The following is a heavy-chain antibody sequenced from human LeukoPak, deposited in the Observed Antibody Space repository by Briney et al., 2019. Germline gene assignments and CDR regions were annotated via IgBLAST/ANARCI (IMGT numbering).Heavy chain of an antibody. CDR2: INRRGHT. J-gene: IGHJ4*02. CDR1: GFTFDRFT. V-gene: IGHV3-43*01. D-gene: IGHD3-9*01. CDR3: AKDKLRYFDWSYLDY. Sequence: GGSLRLSCAASGFTFDRFTIHWVRQTPGKGLEWVSLINRRGHTFYADSVKGRFTISRDNSKNSLYLQMNSLRAEDTALYYCAKDKLRYFDWSYLDYWGQGTLVTVSS.